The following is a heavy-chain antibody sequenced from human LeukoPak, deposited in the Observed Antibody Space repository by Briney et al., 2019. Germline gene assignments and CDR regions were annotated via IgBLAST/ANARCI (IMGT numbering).Heavy chain of an antibody. Sequence: SETLSLTCTVSGGSVSSGSYYWSWIRQPPGKGLEWIGYIYYSGSTNYNPSLKSRVTISVDSSKNQFSLKLSSVTAADTAVYYCAREDPYYDILTGYYRQGGGIDIWGQGTMVTVSS. V-gene: IGHV4-61*01. CDR2: IYYSGST. CDR3: AREDPYYDILTGYYRQGGGIDI. CDR1: GGSVSSGSYY. J-gene: IGHJ3*02. D-gene: IGHD3-9*01.